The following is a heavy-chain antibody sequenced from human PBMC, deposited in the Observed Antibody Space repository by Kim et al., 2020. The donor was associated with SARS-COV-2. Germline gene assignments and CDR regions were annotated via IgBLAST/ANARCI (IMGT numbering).Heavy chain of an antibody. Sequence: ASVKVSCKASGYTFTGYYMHWVRQAPGQGLDWMGWINPNSGGTNYAQKFQGRVTMTRDTSIITAYMELSRLRSDDPAVYYCARTEGLLWIGELLMSAGQYGMDVWGQGTTIPVSS. D-gene: IGHD3-10*01. CDR1: GYTFTGYY. J-gene: IGHJ6*02. V-gene: IGHV1-2*02. CDR3: ARTEGLLWIGELLMSAGQYGMDV. CDR2: INPNSGGT.